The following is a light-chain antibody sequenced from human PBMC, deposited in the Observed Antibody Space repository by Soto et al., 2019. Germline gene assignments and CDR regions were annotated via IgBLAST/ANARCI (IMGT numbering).Light chain of an antibody. CDR1: QTVSTNY. Sequence: EIVLTQSPGTLSLSPGERATLSCRASQTVSTNYLAWYQQKPGQAPRLLIFDASTRATGIPDRFTGSGSGTDFTLTISRLKPEDFAVYYCQLYGASPKTFGQGTKVEIK. CDR2: DAS. CDR3: QLYGASPKT. V-gene: IGKV3-20*01. J-gene: IGKJ1*01.